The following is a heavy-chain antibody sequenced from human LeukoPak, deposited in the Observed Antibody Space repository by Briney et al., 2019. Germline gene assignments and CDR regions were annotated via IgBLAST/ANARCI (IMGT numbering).Heavy chain of an antibody. V-gene: IGHV3-66*02. Sequence: PGGSLRLSCAASGFTVSSNYMSWVRQAPGKGLEWVSVIYSGGSTYYADSVKGRFTISRDNSKNTLYLQMNSLGAEDTAVYYCARGITGTENAFDIWGQGTMVTVSS. J-gene: IGHJ3*02. CDR1: GFTVSSNY. CDR3: ARGITGTENAFDI. CDR2: IYSGGST. D-gene: IGHD1-20*01.